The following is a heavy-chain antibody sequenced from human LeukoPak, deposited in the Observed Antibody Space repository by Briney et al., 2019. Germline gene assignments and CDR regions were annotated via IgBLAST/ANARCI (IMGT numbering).Heavy chain of an antibody. CDR2: IYYSGST. J-gene: IGHJ6*02. CDR3: ARLPVDIVATTPQYYYYYGMDV. CDR1: GGSISSYY. V-gene: IGHV4-59*01. D-gene: IGHD5-12*01. Sequence: PWETLSLTCTVSGGSISSYYWSWIRQPPGKGLEWIGYIYYSGSTNYNPSLKSRVTISVDTSKNQFSLKLSSVTAADTAVYYCARLPVDIVATTPQYYYYYGMDVWGQATTVTVSS.